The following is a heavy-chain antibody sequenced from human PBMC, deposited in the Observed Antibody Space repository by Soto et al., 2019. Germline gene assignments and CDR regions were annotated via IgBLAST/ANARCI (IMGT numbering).Heavy chain of an antibody. J-gene: IGHJ5*02. Sequence: VGSLRLSCAASGLNFSNHWMHWVRQRPGEGLVWVSRITSDGKSKAYAESVKGRFAISRDNAKNTLYLQMNGLTAEDTAVYYCARESGDWPLNWFDPWGLGTLVTVSS. CDR1: GLNFSNHW. CDR2: ITSDGKSK. CDR3: ARESGDWPLNWFDP. D-gene: IGHD2-21*02. V-gene: IGHV3-74*01.